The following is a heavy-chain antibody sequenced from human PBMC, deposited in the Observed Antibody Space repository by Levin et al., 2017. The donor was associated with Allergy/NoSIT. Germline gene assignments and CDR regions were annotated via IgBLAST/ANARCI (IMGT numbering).Heavy chain of an antibody. D-gene: IGHD2-15*01. J-gene: IGHJ6*02. CDR3: VREVDIAVVVPEVIESYYGMDV. CDR1: GSTFINYG. Sequence: PGGSLRLSCEASGSTFINYGITWVRQAPGQGLEWMGWISGYNGNTNYARKLQGRVTLTTDTSTSTAYMELRSLRSDDTAVYYCVREVDIAVVVPEVIESYYGMDVWGQGTTVTVSS. V-gene: IGHV1-18*01. CDR2: ISGYNGNT.